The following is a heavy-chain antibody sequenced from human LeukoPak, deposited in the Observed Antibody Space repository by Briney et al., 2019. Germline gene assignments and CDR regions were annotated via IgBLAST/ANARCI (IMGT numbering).Heavy chain of an antibody. D-gene: IGHD3-22*01. CDR2: IYHSGST. J-gene: IGHJ4*02. V-gene: IGHV4-28*01. CDR1: DYSINSNNW. Sequence: PSETLSLTCAVSDYSINSNNWWVWIRQPPGKGLEWIGYIYHSGSTSYNPSLKSRVSMSLDTTKNQFSLKLSSVTAVDTAVYYCARKIDSSGYFLWGQGILVTVSS. CDR3: ARKIDSSGYFL.